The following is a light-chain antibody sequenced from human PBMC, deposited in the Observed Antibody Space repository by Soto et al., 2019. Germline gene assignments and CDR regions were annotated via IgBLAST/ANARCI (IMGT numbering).Light chain of an antibody. CDR2: GAS. CDR3: QQFNTWPRT. CDR1: QSVSGN. J-gene: IGKJ1*01. Sequence: IVMTQSPATVSASPGERVTLSCRASQSVSGNVAWYQQKPGQPPRLLVYGASTTATDIPARFFGSGSETEFTLTITRLQSEDFGTYYCQQFNTWPRTFGQGTKVDI. V-gene: IGKV3-15*01.